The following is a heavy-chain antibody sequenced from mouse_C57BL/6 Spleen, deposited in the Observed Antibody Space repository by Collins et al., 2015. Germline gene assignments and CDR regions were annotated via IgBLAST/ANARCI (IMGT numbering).Heavy chain of an antibody. CDR3: ARCQVVAGNYAMDY. CDR2: INTYTGEP. CDR1: GYTFTNYG. V-gene: IGHV9-3-1*01. Sequence: QIQLVQSGPELKKPGETVKISCKASGYTFTNYGMNWVKQAPGKGLKWMGWINTYTGEPTYADDFKGRFAFSLETSASTAYLQINNLKNEDTATYFCARCQVVAGNYAMDYWGQGTSVTVSS. D-gene: IGHD1-1*01. J-gene: IGHJ4*01.